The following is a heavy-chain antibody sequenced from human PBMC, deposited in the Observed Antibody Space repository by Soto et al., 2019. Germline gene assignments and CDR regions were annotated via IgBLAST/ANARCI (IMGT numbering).Heavy chain of an antibody. CDR3: ARALVATIYSYYYGMDV. J-gene: IGHJ6*02. V-gene: IGHV1-18*01. CDR1: GYTFTSYG. Sequence: ASVKVSCKASGYTFTSYGISCVRQAPGQGLEWMGWISAYNGNTNYAQKLQGRVTMTTDTSTSTAYMELRSLRSDDTAVYYCARALVATIYSYYYGMDVWGQGTTVTVSS. D-gene: IGHD5-12*01. CDR2: ISAYNGNT.